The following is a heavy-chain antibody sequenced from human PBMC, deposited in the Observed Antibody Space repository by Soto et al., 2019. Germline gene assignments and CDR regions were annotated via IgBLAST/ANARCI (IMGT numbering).Heavy chain of an antibody. J-gene: IGHJ4*02. CDR3: ARGHYDFWSGYFATIDY. CDR2: IHYSGST. V-gene: IGHV4-59*08. D-gene: IGHD3-3*01. Sequence: SETLSLTCSVSGGSISNYYWSWIRQPPGKGLEWIGYIHYSGSTKYNPSLKSRVTISADTSKNQFSLKLSSVTAADTAVYYCARGHYDFWSGYFATIDYWGQGTLVTVSS. CDR1: GGSISNYY.